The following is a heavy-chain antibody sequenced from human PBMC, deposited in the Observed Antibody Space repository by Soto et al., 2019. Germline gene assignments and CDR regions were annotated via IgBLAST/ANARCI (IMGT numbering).Heavy chain of an antibody. V-gene: IGHV4-34*01. CDR2: INHSGST. J-gene: IGHJ6*02. CDR1: GGSFSGYY. Sequence: SETLSLTCAVYGGSFSGYYWSWIRQPPGKGLEWIGEINHSGSTNYNPSLKSRVTISVDTSKNQFSLKLSSVTAADTAVYYCATLRGITMVRGVMTSYYYYYYGMDVWGQGTTVT. D-gene: IGHD3-10*01. CDR3: ATLRGITMVRGVMTSYYYYYYGMDV.